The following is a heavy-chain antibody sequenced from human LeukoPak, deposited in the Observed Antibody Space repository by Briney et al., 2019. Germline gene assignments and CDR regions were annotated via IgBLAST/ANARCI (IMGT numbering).Heavy chain of an antibody. CDR2: IYYSGST. V-gene: IGHV4-61*01. Sequence: SETLSLTCTVSGGSVSSGSYYWSWIRQPPGKGLEWIGYIYYSGSTNYNPSLKSRVTISVDTSKNQFSLKLSSVTAADTAVYYCARDGYGGPFDYWGQGTQVTVSS. D-gene: IGHD4-23*01. CDR1: GGSVSSGSYY. J-gene: IGHJ4*02. CDR3: ARDGYGGPFDY.